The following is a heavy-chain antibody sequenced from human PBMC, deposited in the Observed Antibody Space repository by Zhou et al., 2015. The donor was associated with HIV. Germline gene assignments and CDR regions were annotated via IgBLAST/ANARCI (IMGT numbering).Heavy chain of an antibody. CDR3: ARDNTRGGLEWAAYWYFDL. V-gene: IGHV1-69*12. D-gene: IGHD1-26*01. J-gene: IGHJ2*01. Sequence: QVQLVQSGAEVKKPGSSVKVSCKASGGTFSSYAISWVRQAPGQGLEWMGGIIPIFGTANYAQKFQGRVTITADESTSTAYMELSSLRSEDTAVYYCARDNTRGGLEWAAYWYFDLWGRGTLVTVSS. CDR1: GGTFSSYA. CDR2: IIPIFGTA.